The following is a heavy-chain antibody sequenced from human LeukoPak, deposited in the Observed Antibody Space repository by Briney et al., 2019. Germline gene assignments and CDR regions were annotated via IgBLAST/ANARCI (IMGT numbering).Heavy chain of an antibody. J-gene: IGHJ6*03. V-gene: IGHV3-9*01. CDR2: ISWNSGSI. Sequence: GGSLRLSCAASGFTFDDYAMHWVRQAPGKGLEWVSGISWNSGSIGYADSVKGRFTISRDNAKNSLYLQMNSLRAEDTALYYCAKQSSITMVRGAINYYYYMDVWGKGTTVTISS. CDR3: AKQSSITMVRGAINYYYYMDV. CDR1: GFTFDDYA. D-gene: IGHD3-10*01.